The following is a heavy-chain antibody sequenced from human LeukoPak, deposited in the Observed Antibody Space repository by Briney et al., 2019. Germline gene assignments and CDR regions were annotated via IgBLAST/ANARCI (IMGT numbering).Heavy chain of an antibody. CDR2: INHSGST. CDR1: GGSFSGYY. V-gene: IGHV4-34*01. Sequence: SETLSLTCAVYGGSFSGYYWSWIRQPPGKGLEWIGEINHSGSTNYNPSLKSRVTISVDTSKNQFSLRLSSVTAADTAVYYCARSNRVIPRRYFDYWGQGTLVTVSS. J-gene: IGHJ4*02. D-gene: IGHD3-22*01. CDR3: ARSNRVIPRRYFDY.